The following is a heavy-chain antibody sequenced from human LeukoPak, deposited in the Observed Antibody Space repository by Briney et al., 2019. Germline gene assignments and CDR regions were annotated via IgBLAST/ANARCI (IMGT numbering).Heavy chain of an antibody. Sequence: PGGSLRLSCAASGFTFSSYEMNWVRQAPGKGLEWVSYISSSGSTIYYADFVKGRFTISRDNAKNSLYLQMNSLRAEDTAVYYCARDRYYYDSSGYYFYDYWGQGTLVTVSS. CDR1: GFTFSSYE. J-gene: IGHJ4*02. CDR2: ISSSGSTI. D-gene: IGHD3-22*01. CDR3: ARDRYYYDSSGYYFYDY. V-gene: IGHV3-48*03.